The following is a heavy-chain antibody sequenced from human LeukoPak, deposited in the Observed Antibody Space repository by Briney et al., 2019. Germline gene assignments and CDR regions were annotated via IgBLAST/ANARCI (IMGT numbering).Heavy chain of an antibody. CDR2: IRYDGSNK. V-gene: IGHV3-30*02. J-gene: IGHJ4*02. CDR1: GFTSSTYG. CDR3: AKGVNVGGTRLVDY. D-gene: IGHD1-26*01. Sequence: GGSLRLSCAASGFTSSTYGMHWVRQAPGKGLGWVAFIRYDGSNKYYADSVKGRFTISRDNSENTLYLQMNSLRAEDTAVYYCAKGVNVGGTRLVDYWGQGTLVTVSS.